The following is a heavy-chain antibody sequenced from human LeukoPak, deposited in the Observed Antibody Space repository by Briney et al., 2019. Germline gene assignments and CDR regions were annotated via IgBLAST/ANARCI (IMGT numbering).Heavy chain of an antibody. D-gene: IGHD3-3*01. V-gene: IGHV4-39*01. Sequence: SETLSLTCTVSGGSISSSSYYWGWIRQPPGKGLEWIGSIYYSGSTYYNPSLKSRVTISVDTSKNQFSLKLSSVTAADTAVYYCARHGGIPSGYYTYSVTPPFDYWGQGTLVTVSS. J-gene: IGHJ4*02. CDR1: GGSISSSSYY. CDR2: IYYSGST. CDR3: ARHGGIPSGYYTYSVTPPFDY.